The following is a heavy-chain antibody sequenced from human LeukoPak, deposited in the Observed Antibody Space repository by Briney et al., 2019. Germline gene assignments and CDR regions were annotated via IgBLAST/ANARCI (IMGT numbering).Heavy chain of an antibody. D-gene: IGHD1-1*01. CDR3: ATAELEAPTYYFDN. J-gene: IGHJ4*02. CDR1: GYTLTELS. CDR2: FDPEDGET. V-gene: IGHV1-24*01. Sequence: ASVKVSCKVSGYTLTELSMHWVRQAPGKGLEWMGGFDPEDGETIYAQKFQGRVTMSEDTSTDTAYMELSSLRSEDTAVYYCATAELEAPTYYFDNWGQGTLVTVSS.